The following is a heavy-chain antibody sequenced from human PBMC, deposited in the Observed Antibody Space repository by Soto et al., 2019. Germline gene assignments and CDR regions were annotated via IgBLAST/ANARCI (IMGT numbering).Heavy chain of an antibody. CDR2: ISGSGGST. CDR1: GFTFSSYA. Sequence: GGSLRLSCAASGFTFSSYAMSWVRQAPGKGLEWVSAISGSGGSTYYADSVKGRFTISRDNSKNTLYLQMNSLGAEDTAVYYCAKMGLVVVVGFEYWFDPWGQGTLVTVSS. D-gene: IGHD2-15*01. CDR3: AKMGLVVVVGFEYWFDP. J-gene: IGHJ5*02. V-gene: IGHV3-23*01.